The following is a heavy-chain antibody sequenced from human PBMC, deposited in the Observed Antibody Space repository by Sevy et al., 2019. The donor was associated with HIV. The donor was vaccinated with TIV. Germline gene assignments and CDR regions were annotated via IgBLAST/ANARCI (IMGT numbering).Heavy chain of an antibody. Sequence: GGSLRLSCAASGFTFDDYAMHWVRQVPGKGLEWVSLISWDGAGTYYADSVKGRFTISRDNSKNSLFLQMNSLRVEDTGFYYCAKGFEMDRLAPVMGATDWGHGTLVTVSS. CDR2: ISWDGAGT. J-gene: IGHJ4*01. V-gene: IGHV3-43D*04. CDR1: GFTFDDYA. CDR3: AKGFEMDRLAPVMGATD. D-gene: IGHD1-26*01.